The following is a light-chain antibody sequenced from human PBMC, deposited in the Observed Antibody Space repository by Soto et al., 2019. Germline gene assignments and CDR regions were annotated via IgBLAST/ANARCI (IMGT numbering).Light chain of an antibody. CDR1: QSIRSY. CDR3: QRSYITPRP. J-gene: IGKJ3*01. V-gene: IGKV1-39*01. Sequence: DIQMTQAPSSLSASVGDRVTITCRASQSIRSYLNWYQQKPGKAPKHLIYAASSLQSGVPSRFSGRGSGTDFPLTISSLQPEDFATYYRQRSYITPRPFGPRTKVDIQ. CDR2: AAS.